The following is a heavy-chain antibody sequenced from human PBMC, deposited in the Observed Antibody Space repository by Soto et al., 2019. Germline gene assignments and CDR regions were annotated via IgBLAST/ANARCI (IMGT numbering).Heavy chain of an antibody. V-gene: IGHV4-34*01. D-gene: IGHD2-15*01. Sequence: QVQLQQWGAGLLKPSETLSLTCAVYGGSFSGYYWSWIRQPPGKGLEWIGEINHSGSTNYNPSLKSRVTISVDTSKNQFSLKLSSVTAADTAVYYCARNCRGSIQAQRSKRHYYGMDVCGQGTTVTVSS. CDR3: ARNCRGSIQAQRSKRHYYGMDV. J-gene: IGHJ6*02. CDR2: INHSGST. CDR1: GGSFSGYY.